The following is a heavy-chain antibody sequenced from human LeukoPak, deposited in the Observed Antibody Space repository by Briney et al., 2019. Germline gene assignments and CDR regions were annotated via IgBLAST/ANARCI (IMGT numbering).Heavy chain of an antibody. CDR3: ARDRARVAGLYYFDF. D-gene: IGHD6-19*01. J-gene: IGHJ4*02. Sequence: ASVKVSCXASGYTFTGYYLHWVRQAPGQGLEWMGWINPNSGGTNYAQKFQGRVTMTWDTSISTADMELTRLRSDDTAVYYCARDRARVAGLYYFDFWGPGTLVTVSS. CDR1: GYTFTGYY. V-gene: IGHV1-2*02. CDR2: INPNSGGT.